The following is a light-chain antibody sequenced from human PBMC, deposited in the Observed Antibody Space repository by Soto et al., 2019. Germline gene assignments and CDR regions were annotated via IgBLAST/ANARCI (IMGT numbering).Light chain of an antibody. CDR3: QQYNSYSQA. Sequence: DIPMTQSPSTLSASVGDRVTITCRASQSISSWLAWYQQKPGKAPKLLIYKASSLESGVPSRFSGSGSGTDITLTISSLQPDDFATYYCQQYNSYSQAFGQGTKVEIK. V-gene: IGKV1-5*03. J-gene: IGKJ1*01. CDR1: QSISSW. CDR2: KAS.